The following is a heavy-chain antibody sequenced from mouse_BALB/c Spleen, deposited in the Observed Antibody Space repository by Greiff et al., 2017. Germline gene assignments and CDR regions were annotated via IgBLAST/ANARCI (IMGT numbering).Heavy chain of an antibody. CDR2: ISSGGSYT. CDR3: ARVRYYGSSSWCAY. Sequence: EVQLVESGGGLVKPGGSLKLSCAASGFTFSSYAMSWVRQSPEKRLEWVAEISSGGSYTYYPDTVKGRFTISRDNATNTLYLEMSSLRSEDTAMYYGARVRYYGSSSWCAYWGQGTLVTVSA. V-gene: IGHV5-9-4*01. CDR1: GFTFSSYA. J-gene: IGHJ3*01. D-gene: IGHD1-1*01.